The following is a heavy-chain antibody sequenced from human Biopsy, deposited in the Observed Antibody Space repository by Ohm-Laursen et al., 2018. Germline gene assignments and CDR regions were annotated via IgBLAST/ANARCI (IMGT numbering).Heavy chain of an antibody. CDR3: ARVPLPGIGAAYQGRFLYGMDV. CDR2: IYTSGSP. Sequence: SDTLSLTCTVSGDSINNYYWSWIRQPAGKGLEWIGRIYTSGSPNYNLSLESRVTISVDTAKKQFSLSLRSVPAADTAVYYCARVPLPGIGAAYQGRFLYGMDVWGQGTTVSVSS. V-gene: IGHV4-4*07. J-gene: IGHJ6*02. D-gene: IGHD6-13*01. CDR1: GDSINNYY.